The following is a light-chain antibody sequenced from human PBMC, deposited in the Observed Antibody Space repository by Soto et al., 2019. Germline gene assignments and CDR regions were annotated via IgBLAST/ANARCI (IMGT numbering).Light chain of an antibody. CDR3: GMWDSSLSVVV. J-gene: IGLJ2*01. CDR1: SSNI. Sequence: QSVLTQPPSVSAAPGQTVTISCSGSSSNIVSWYQQLPGTAPQLLIYDNNKRPSGIPDRFSGSKSGTSATLGITGLQTGDEADYYCGMWDSSLSVVVFGGGTKLTVL. V-gene: IGLV1-51*01. CDR2: DNN.